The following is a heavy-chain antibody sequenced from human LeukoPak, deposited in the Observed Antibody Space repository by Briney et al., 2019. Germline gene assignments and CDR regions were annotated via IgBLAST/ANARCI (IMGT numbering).Heavy chain of an antibody. CDR3: TKAGGHRDGTVAS. D-gene: IGHD3-10*01. CDR1: GFTFSSVA. CDR2: ITVNDGST. Sequence: GGSLSPSYSASGFTFSSVARIWVRQAPGKGLEWVSAITVNDGSTNSADSVKGRFTLSRDNSKNTLYLQMNSLRVEDTAVYYCTKAGGHRDGTVASRGQRTLVTVSS. V-gene: IGHV3-23*01. J-gene: IGHJ4*02.